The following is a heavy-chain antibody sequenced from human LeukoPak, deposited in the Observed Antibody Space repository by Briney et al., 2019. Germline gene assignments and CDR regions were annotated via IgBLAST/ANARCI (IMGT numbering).Heavy chain of an antibody. Sequence: PSETLSLTCTVSGGSISSHYWSWIRQPPGKGLEWIGYIYYSGSTNYNPSLKSRVTISVDTSKNQFSLKLSSVTAADTAVYYCARQASGYSGYLPKYCFDYWGQGTLVTVSS. CDR2: IYYSGST. J-gene: IGHJ4*02. CDR1: GGSISSHY. CDR3: ARQASGYSGYLPKYCFDY. D-gene: IGHD5-12*01. V-gene: IGHV4-59*08.